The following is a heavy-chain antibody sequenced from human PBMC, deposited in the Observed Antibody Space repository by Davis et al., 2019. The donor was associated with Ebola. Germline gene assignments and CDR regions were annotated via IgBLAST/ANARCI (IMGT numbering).Heavy chain of an antibody. CDR3: ASTAYSGSYRDY. J-gene: IGHJ4*02. V-gene: IGHV1-18*01. D-gene: IGHD1-26*01. CDR2: ISAYNGNT. CDR1: GYTFTSYG. Sequence: AASVKVSCKASGYTFTSYGISWVRQAPGQGLEWMGWISAYNGNTNYAQKLQGRVTMTRDTSTSTVYMELSSLRSEDTAVYYCASTAYSGSYRDYWGQGTLVTVSS.